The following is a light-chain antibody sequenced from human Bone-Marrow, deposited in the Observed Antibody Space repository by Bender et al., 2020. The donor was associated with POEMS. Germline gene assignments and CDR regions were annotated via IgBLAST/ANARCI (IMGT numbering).Light chain of an antibody. Sequence: QSALTKPASISGSPEKSIPISCTGSSREVGNYHFVSGYQHNPGEAPKLMIYDAPNLASGVSDRFSGSKSGNTASLTISGLQAEDEADYFCCSYAGRTTWVFGGGTKLTVV. J-gene: IGLJ2*01. CDR3: CSYAGRTTWV. CDR1: SREVGNYHF. V-gene: IGLV2-23*01. CDR2: DAP.